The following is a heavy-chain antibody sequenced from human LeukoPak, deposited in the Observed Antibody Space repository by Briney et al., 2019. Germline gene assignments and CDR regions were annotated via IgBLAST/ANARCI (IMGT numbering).Heavy chain of an antibody. V-gene: IGHV3-74*01. CDR2: INTDGSRT. J-gene: IGHJ4*02. CDR3: ATVSSIEYAGPS. Sequence: GGSLRLSCAASGFTFGNYWMHWVRQAPGKGLVWVSRINTDGSRTTYADSVEGRNTISRDNAKNTLYLQMNVLRAEDTAVYYCATVSSIEYAGPSWGQGTLVTVSS. D-gene: IGHD6-6*01. CDR1: GFTFGNYW.